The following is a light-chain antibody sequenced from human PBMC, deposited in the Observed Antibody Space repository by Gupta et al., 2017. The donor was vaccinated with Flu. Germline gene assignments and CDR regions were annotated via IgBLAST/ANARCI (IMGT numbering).Light chain of an antibody. CDR3: AVWDDSLSGHYV. J-gene: IGLJ1*01. V-gene: IGLV1-44*01. CDR2: DFN. Sequence: QSALTQPPSVSGTPGQWVTFSCSGSSSNIGSYTVDWYQQRPGTAPKLIIYDFNERPSGVPDRFSGSKSGTSASLAISGLQSEDEADYYCAVWDDSLSGHYVFGSGTKVTVL. CDR1: SSNIGSYT.